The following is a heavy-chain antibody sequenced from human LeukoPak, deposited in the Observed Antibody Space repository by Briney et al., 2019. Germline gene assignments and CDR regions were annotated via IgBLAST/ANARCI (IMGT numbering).Heavy chain of an antibody. CDR2: IYYSGST. D-gene: IGHD5-18*01. V-gene: IGHV4-59*01. CDR1: GGSISSYY. J-gene: IGHJ4*02. CDR3: ARAENNGYSYGTPFDY. Sequence: MPSETLSLTCTVPGGSISSYYWSWIRQPPGKGLEWIGYIYYSGSTNYNPSLKSRVTISVDTSKNQFSLKLSSVTAADTAVYYCARAENNGYSYGTPFDYWGQGTLVTVSS.